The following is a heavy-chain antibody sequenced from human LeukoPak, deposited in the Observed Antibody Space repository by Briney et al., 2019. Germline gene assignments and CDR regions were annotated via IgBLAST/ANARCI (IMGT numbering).Heavy chain of an antibody. D-gene: IGHD3-3*01. J-gene: IGHJ4*02. CDR1: GFTFSSYW. CDR2: INTDGSTT. Sequence: GGSLRLSCAASGFTFSSYWIHWVRQAPGKGLVWVSRINTDGSTTNYADSVKGRFTISRDNAKNTLYLQMNSLRAEDTAVYYCARVLQGEWFFDYWGQGTLVTVSS. CDR3: ARVLQGEWFFDY. V-gene: IGHV3-74*01.